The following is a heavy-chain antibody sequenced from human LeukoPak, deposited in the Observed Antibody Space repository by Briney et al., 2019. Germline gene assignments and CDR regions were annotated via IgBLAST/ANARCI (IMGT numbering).Heavy chain of an antibody. CDR3: ARRDYFDP. CDR2: INHSGSA. Sequence: PSETLSLTCAVYGGSFSGYYWSWIRQPPGKGLEWIGEINHSGSANNNPSLKSRVTISVDTSKNQFSLRLSSVTAADTAVYYCARRDYFDPWGQGTLVTVSS. D-gene: IGHD4-11*01. V-gene: IGHV4-34*01. J-gene: IGHJ5*02. CDR1: GGSFSGYY.